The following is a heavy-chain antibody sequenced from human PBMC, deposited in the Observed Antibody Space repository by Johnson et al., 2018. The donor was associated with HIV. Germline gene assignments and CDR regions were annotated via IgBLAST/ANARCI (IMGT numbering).Heavy chain of an antibody. Sequence: QVQLVESGGGLVKPGGSLRLSYAASGFIFSDNYMSWIRQAPGKGLEWVSYISSSGSTRYYADSVKGRFTISRDNAKNSLYLQMNNLRAEDTAVYYCARVPSSGWYVAFDMWGQGTMVTVSS. V-gene: IGHV3-11*04. D-gene: IGHD6-19*01. CDR2: ISSSGSTR. CDR1: GFIFSDNY. CDR3: ARVPSSGWYVAFDM. J-gene: IGHJ3*02.